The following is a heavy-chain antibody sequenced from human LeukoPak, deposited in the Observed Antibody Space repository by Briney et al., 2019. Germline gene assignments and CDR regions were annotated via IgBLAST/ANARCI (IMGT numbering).Heavy chain of an antibody. D-gene: IGHD6-13*01. J-gene: IGHJ6*03. CDR1: GFTFSNYG. CDR3: AKPLAAGSYYYYMDV. Sequence: GGSLRLSCAAAGFTFSNYGMSWVRQAPGRGLEWVSGLSGSGTSTNYADSVKGRFIISRDNAKNSLYLQMNSLRAEDTAVYYCAKPLAAGSYYYYMDVWGKGTTVTISS. CDR2: LSGSGTST. V-gene: IGHV3-23*01.